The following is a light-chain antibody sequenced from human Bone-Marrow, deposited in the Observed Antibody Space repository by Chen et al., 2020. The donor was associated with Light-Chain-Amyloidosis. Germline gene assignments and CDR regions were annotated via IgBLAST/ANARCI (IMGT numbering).Light chain of an antibody. Sequence: SYVLTPPASVSVAPVQTATTACGGNNIGTTSVHWYQQPPGQAPLLVVYGDSDRPSGIPERLSGSNSGNTATLNISRVEAGDEADYYCQVWDRSSDRPVFGGGTKLTVL. V-gene: IGLV3-21*02. CDR3: QVWDRSSDRPV. J-gene: IGLJ3*02. CDR2: GDS. CDR1: NIGTTS.